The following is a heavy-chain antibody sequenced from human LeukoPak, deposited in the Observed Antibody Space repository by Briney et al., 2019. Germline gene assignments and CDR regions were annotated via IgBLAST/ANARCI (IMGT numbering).Heavy chain of an antibody. CDR3: ARGYSPTLRTTGNDY. D-gene: IGHD1-1*01. CDR2: IIPIFGTA. Sequence: SVKVSCKASGGTFSSYAISWVRQAPGQGLEWMGGIIPIFGTANYAQKFQGRVTITTDESTSTAYLEFYSLRSEDTAVYYCARGYSPTLRTTGNDYWGQGTLVTVSS. CDR1: GGTFSSYA. V-gene: IGHV1-69*05. J-gene: IGHJ4*02.